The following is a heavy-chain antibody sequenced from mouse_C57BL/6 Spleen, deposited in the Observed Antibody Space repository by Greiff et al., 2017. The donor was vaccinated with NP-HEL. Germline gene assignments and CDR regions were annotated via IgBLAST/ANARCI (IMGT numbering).Heavy chain of an antibody. Sequence: VQLLQSGAELVRPGASVKLSCTASGFNIKDDYMHWVKQRPEQGLEWIGWIDTENGDNEYASKFQGKATITADTSSNTVYLQLSSLTSEDTAVYYCTVYCYGSTAMDYWGQGTSVTVSS. D-gene: IGHD1-1*01. CDR1: GFNIKDDY. V-gene: IGHV14-4*01. CDR2: IDTENGDN. J-gene: IGHJ4*01. CDR3: TVYCYGSTAMDY.